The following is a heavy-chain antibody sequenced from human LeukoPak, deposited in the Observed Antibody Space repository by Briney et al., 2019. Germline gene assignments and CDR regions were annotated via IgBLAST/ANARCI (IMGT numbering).Heavy chain of an antibody. D-gene: IGHD4-17*01. CDR1: GYTFTSYG. J-gene: IGHJ4*02. Sequence: ASVKVSCKASGYTFTSYGISWVRQAPGHGLEWMGWISAYNGNTNYAQKLQGRVTMTTDTFTSTAYMELRSLRSDDTAVYYCARDDYGDYPYYFDYWGQGTLVTVSS. CDR2: ISAYNGNT. V-gene: IGHV1-18*01. CDR3: ARDDYGDYPYYFDY.